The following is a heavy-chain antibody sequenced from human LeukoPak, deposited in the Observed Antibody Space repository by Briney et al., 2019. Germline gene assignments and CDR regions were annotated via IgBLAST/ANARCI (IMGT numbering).Heavy chain of an antibody. CDR2: ISFSGST. CDR1: GGSISRYY. V-gene: IGHV4-59*08. J-gene: IGHJ4*02. D-gene: IGHD5-24*01. Sequence: ASETPSLTCTVSGGSISRYYWHWIRQPPGRGLEWIGYISFSGSTNYNPSLKSRVTISVDTSKNQFSLKLNSVTAADTAVYYCASAKDGYNYYFDYWGQGTQVTVSS. CDR3: ASAKDGYNYYFDY.